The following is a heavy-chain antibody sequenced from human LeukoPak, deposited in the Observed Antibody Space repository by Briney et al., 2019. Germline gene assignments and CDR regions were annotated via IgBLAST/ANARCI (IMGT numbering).Heavy chain of an antibody. D-gene: IGHD7-27*01. J-gene: IGHJ5*02. CDR3: AKDRHWGITGGYNWFDP. CDR2: ISYDGSNK. V-gene: IGHV3-30*18. Sequence: GGSLRLSCAASGFTFSSYWMTWVRQAPGKGLEWVAVISYDGSNKYYADSVKGRFTISRDNSKNTLYLQMNSLRAEDTAVYYCAKDRHWGITGGYNWFDPWGQGTLVTVSS. CDR1: GFTFSSYW.